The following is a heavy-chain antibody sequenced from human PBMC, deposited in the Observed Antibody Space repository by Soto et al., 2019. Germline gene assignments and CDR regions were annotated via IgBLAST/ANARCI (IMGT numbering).Heavy chain of an antibody. CDR2: IYYSGST. CDR3: VKGGSGSYSNAFDI. J-gene: IGHJ3*02. D-gene: IGHD3-10*01. Sequence: QLQLQESGPGLVKPSETLSLTCTVSGGSISSSSYYWGWIRQPPGKGLEWIGSIYYSGSTYYNPSLKSRVTISVDTSKNQFSLKLSSVTAADTAVYYCVKGGSGSYSNAFDIWGQGTMVTVSS. CDR1: GGSISSSSYY. V-gene: IGHV4-39*01.